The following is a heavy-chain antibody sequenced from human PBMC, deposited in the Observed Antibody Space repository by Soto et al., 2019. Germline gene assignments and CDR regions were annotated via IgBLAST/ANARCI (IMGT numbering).Heavy chain of an antibody. Sequence: ASVKVSCKASGLAFTTYDCNWVRQATGQGLEWMGWMNPYTGNTGYAQKFRGRVTMTSNTSINTAYLELSSLRSEDTAVYYCARRKERSGPHYFDYWGQGSLVTVSS. D-gene: IGHD6-25*01. CDR1: GLAFTTYD. J-gene: IGHJ4*02. CDR2: MNPYTGNT. V-gene: IGHV1-8*01. CDR3: ARRKERSGPHYFDY.